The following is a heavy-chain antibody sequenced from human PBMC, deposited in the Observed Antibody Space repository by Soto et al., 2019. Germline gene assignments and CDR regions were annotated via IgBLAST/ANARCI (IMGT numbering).Heavy chain of an antibody. CDR1: GFTFSSYG. J-gene: IGHJ6*02. V-gene: IGHV3-33*01. CDR2: IWYDGSNK. D-gene: IGHD6-13*01. Sequence: QVQLVESGGGVVQPGRSLRLSCAASGFTFSSYGMHWVRQAPGKGLEWVAVIWYDGSNKYYADSVKGRFTISRDNSKNTLYLQMNSLRAEDTAVYYCARSTAAHAMDVWGQGTTVTVSS. CDR3: ARSTAAHAMDV.